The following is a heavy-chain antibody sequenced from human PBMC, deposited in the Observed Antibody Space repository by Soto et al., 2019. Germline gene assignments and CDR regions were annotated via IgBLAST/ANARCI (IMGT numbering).Heavy chain of an antibody. CDR2: ISDSGTT. J-gene: IGHJ5*02. CDR3: ARDRWTSRANWLDP. D-gene: IGHD3-16*02. V-gene: IGHV4-59*12. CDR1: GDSIDSYY. Sequence: PSETLSLTCSVFGDSIDSYYWSWVRQAPGKGLEWIGHISDSGTTNYNPSLGSRVTISVDTSRKLFSLKLSSVTAADTAVYFCARDRWTSRANWLDPWGPGPLVTVYS.